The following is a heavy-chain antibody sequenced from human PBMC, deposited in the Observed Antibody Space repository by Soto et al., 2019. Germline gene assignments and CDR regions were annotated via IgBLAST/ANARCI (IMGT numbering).Heavy chain of an antibody. CDR2: INAGNGNT. V-gene: IGHV1-3*01. J-gene: IGHJ4*02. CDR1: GFTFTSHA. CDR3: ARAQINPKWGVTMFDY. Sequence: QVHLVQSATEVKRPGASVKVSCQTSGFTFTSHAIQWVRQAPGQRPEWLGWINAGNGNTKYSRRFQGRITITRDTAASTAYMELDSLTSEDTALFYCARAQINPKWGVTMFDYWGQGTLVTVSS. D-gene: IGHD7-27*01.